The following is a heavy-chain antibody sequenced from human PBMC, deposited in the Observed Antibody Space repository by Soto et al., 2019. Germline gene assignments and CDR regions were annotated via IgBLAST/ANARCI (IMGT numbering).Heavy chain of an antibody. Sequence: EVQLVESGGGLVQPGRSLRLSCAASGFTFDDYAMHWVRQPPGKGLEWVSSISWNSGNLGYADSVKGRFTISRDNANNFLYLQMNRMRGEDTALYCAKGASTTVFAFNDYWGQGTLVTVSS. CDR1: GFTFDDYA. J-gene: IGHJ4*02. CDR3: AKGASTTVFAFNDY. CDR2: ISWNSGNL. V-gene: IGHV3-9*01. D-gene: IGHD4-17*01.